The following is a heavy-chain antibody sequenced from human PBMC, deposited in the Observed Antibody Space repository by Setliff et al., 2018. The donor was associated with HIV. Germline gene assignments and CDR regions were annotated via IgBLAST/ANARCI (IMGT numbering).Heavy chain of an antibody. D-gene: IGHD6-13*01. CDR1: GYTFTSYD. CDR2: MNPNSGHT. Sequence: ASVKVSCKASGYTFTSYDINWVRQATGQGLEWMGWMNPNSGHTGYAQKLQGRVTITSDTSISTAYMELSSLRSEDTAVYYCARGSGFIEAAGTDYWGQGTLVTVSS. J-gene: IGHJ4*02. CDR3: ARGSGFIEAAGTDY. V-gene: IGHV1-8*03.